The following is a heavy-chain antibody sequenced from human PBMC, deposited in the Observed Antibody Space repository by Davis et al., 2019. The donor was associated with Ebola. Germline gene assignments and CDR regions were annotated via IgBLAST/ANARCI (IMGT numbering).Heavy chain of an antibody. J-gene: IGHJ4*02. CDR3: ATSSPQQLAFDY. V-gene: IGHV4-34*01. Sequence: MPSETLSLTCAVYGGSFSGYYWSWIRQPPGKGLEWIGEINHSGSTNYNPSLKSRVTISVDTSKNQFSLKLSSVTAADTAVYYCATSSPQQLAFDYWGQGTLVTVSS. D-gene: IGHD6-13*01. CDR2: INHSGST. CDR1: GGSFSGYY.